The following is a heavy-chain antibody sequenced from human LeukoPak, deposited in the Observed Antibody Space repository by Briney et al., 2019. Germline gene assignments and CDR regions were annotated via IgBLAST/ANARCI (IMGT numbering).Heavy chain of an antibody. CDR3: ARVNCSGGSCHGAFDI. Sequence: GGSLRLSCAASGFTFSSYSMNWVRQAPGKGLEWVSYISSSSSTIYYADSVKGRFTISRDNAKNSLYLQMNSLRAEDTAVYYCARVNCSGGSCHGAFDIWGQGTMVTVPS. CDR2: ISSSSSTI. J-gene: IGHJ3*02. D-gene: IGHD2-15*01. CDR1: GFTFSSYS. V-gene: IGHV3-48*01.